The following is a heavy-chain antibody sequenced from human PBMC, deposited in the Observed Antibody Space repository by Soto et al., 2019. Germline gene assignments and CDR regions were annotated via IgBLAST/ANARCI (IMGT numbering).Heavy chain of an antibody. CDR2: IDPSDSSS. Sequence: GESLKISCKGAGYSFTNYWITWVRQMPGKGLEWMGKIDPSDSSSDYSPSFRGHVTISVDKSISTAYLQWSSLKASDTAIYFCPSPNTARASSYYYGMDVWGQGTTVTVSS. D-gene: IGHD5-18*01. J-gene: IGHJ6*02. CDR3: PSPNTARASSYYYGMDV. V-gene: IGHV5-10-1*01. CDR1: GYSFTNYW.